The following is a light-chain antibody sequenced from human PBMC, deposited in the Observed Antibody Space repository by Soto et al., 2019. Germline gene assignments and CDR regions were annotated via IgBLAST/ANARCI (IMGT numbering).Light chain of an antibody. CDR3: QSYDSDFVV. Sequence: NFMLTQPHSVSESPGKTLSISYTRSSGSSANNYVQWYQQRPGSAHTTVIYENNQRLSGVPDRFSGSTDGSSNSASLTISGLQTEDEADYYCQSYDSDFVVFGGGTKLTVL. CDR1: SGSSANNY. V-gene: IGLV6-57*04. CDR2: ENN. J-gene: IGLJ2*01.